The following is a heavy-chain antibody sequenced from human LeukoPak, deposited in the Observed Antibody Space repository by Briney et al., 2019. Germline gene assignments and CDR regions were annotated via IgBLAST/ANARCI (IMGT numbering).Heavy chain of an antibody. CDR1: GFTFSDFY. D-gene: IGHD1-20*01. CDR3: ARRRYNWNAIDY. CDR2: ISSSGSTI. V-gene: IGHV3-11*01. J-gene: IGHJ4*02. Sequence: GGSLRLSCATSGFTFSDFYMSWIRQAPGKGLEWVSYISSSGSTIYYADSVKGRFTISRDNAKDSLYLQMNSLRAEDTAVYYCARRRYNWNAIDYWGQGTLVTVSS.